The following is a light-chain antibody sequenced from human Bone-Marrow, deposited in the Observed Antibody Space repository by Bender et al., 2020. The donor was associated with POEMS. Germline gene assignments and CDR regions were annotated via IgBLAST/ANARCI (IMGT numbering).Light chain of an antibody. CDR2: EVS. Sequence: QSALTQPASVSGSPGQSITISCTGTSSDVGGYNFVSWYQQHPGKAPKLMIYEVSQRPSGVPDRFSGSRSGNTASLTVSGLQAEDEADYYCCSYAGSRPLVFGTGTKVTVL. V-gene: IGLV2-23*02. J-gene: IGLJ1*01. CDR1: SSDVGGYNF. CDR3: CSYAGSRPLV.